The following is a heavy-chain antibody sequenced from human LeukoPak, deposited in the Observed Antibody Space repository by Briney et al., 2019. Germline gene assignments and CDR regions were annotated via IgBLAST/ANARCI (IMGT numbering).Heavy chain of an antibody. CDR3: AREGCSSTSCSPGGYYYMDV. D-gene: IGHD2-2*01. CDR2: INPNSGGT. CDR1: GYTFTGYY. Sequence: ASVKVSCKASGYTFTGYYMHWVRQAPGQGLEWMGWINPNSGGTNYAQKFQGRVTMTRDTSISTAYMELSRLRSDDTAVYYCAREGCSSTSCSPGGYYYMDVWGKGTAVTVSS. V-gene: IGHV1-2*02. J-gene: IGHJ6*03.